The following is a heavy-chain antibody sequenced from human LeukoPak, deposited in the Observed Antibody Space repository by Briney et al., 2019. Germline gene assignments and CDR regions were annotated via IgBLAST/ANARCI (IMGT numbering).Heavy chain of an antibody. CDR3: ARVKWERAFDI. V-gene: IGHV3-66*01. D-gene: IGHD1-26*01. CDR1: GFTVSSNY. J-gene: IGHJ3*02. Sequence: GGSLRLSCAASGFTVSSNYMSWVCQAPGKGLEWVSVIYSGGSTYYADSVKGRFTISRDNSKNTLYLQMNSLRAEDTAVYYCARVKWERAFDIWGQGTMVTVSS. CDR2: IYSGGST.